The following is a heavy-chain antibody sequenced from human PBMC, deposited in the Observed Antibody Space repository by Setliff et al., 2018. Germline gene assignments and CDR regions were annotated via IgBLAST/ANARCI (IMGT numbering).Heavy chain of an antibody. V-gene: IGHV1-18*01. J-gene: IGHJ4*02. CDR3: ARVYYGSGSLYDY. CDR2: MNPNSGNT. Sequence: ASVKVSCKASGYAFTSYDINWVRQATGQGLEWMGWMNPNSGNTNYAQKLQGRVTMTTDTSTSTAYMELRSLRSDDTAVYYSARVYYGSGSLYDYWGQGTLVTVSS. D-gene: IGHD3-10*01. CDR1: GYAFTSYD.